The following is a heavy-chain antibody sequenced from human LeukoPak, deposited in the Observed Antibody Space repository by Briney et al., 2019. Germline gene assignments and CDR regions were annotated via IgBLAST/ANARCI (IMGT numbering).Heavy chain of an antibody. D-gene: IGHD6-6*01. V-gene: IGHV1-46*01. Sequence: ASVKVSCKASGYTFTSYYMHWVRQAPGQGLEWMGIINPSGGSTSYAQKFQGRATMTKDMSTSTVYMELSSLRSEDTAVYYCARDNGGSSADYWGQGTLVTVSS. J-gene: IGHJ4*02. CDR3: ARDNGGSSADY. CDR1: GYTFTSYY. CDR2: INPSGGST.